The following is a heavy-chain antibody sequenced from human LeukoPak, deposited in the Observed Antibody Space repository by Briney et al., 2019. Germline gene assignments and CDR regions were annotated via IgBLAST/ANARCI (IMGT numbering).Heavy chain of an antibody. CDR1: GFTFSSYA. V-gene: IGHV3-23*01. CDR3: AKDEAIWFGELLAYYFDY. D-gene: IGHD3-10*01. CDR2: ISGSGGST. J-gene: IGHJ4*02. Sequence: GGSLRLSCAASGFTFSSYAMSWVRQAPGKGLEWVSAISGSGGSTYYADSVKGRFTISRDNSKNTLYLQMNSLRAEDTAVYYCAKDEAIWFGELLAYYFDYWGQGTLVTVSS.